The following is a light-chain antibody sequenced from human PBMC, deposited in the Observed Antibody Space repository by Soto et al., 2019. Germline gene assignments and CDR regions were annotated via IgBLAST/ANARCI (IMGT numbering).Light chain of an antibody. CDR1: QNIRSW. CDR3: QQYDVYSK. J-gene: IGKJ1*01. Sequence: DIQMTQSPSTLSASVGDRVTITCRASQNIRSWLAWYQQKPGKAPKLLIYKASIESGVPSRFSASGSGTEFTLTISSRQPDDFGTYCCQQYDVYSKFGQGTRVDVK. V-gene: IGKV1-5*03. CDR2: KAS.